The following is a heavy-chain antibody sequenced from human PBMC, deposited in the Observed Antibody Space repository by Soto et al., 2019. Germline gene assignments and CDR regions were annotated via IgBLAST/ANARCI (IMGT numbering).Heavy chain of an antibody. CDR3: AREAGEDDYYFDY. D-gene: IGHD7-27*01. Sequence: SETLSLTCTVSGGSISSYYWSWIRQPPGKGLEWIGYIYYSGSTNYNPSLKSRVTISVDTSKNQFSLKLSSVTAADTAVYYCAREAGEDDYYFDYWGQGTLVTVS. J-gene: IGHJ4*02. V-gene: IGHV4-59*01. CDR1: GGSISSYY. CDR2: IYYSGST.